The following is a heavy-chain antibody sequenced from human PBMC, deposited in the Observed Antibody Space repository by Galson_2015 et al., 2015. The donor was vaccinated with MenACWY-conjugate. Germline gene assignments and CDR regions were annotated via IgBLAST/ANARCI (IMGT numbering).Heavy chain of an antibody. CDR1: GFTFNQYW. V-gene: IGHV3-74*01. CDR3: TRGNDGYGRFDP. Sequence: SLRLCGAASGFTFNQYWMHWVRQGPGKRLVWVSGISPDGSVTNYADSVKGRFTLSRDNAKNTLYLQMNGLRGDDTAVYYCTRGNDGYGRFDPSGQGTLVTVSS. CDR2: ISPDGSVT. J-gene: IGHJ5*02. D-gene: IGHD5-24*01.